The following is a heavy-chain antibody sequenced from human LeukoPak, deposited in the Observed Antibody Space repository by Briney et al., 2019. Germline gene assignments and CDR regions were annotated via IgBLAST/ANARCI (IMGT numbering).Heavy chain of an antibody. D-gene: IGHD4-17*01. CDR3: AKAAYGDYVNWFDP. CDR1: GFTFRNYA. CDR2: IAATSGST. V-gene: IGHV3-23*01. Sequence: GGSLRLSCAASGFTFRNYAMNWVRQAPGKGLKWVSSIAATSGSTYYADSVKGRFTISRDNSKNTLYLQMNSLRAEDTALYYCAKAAYGDYVNWFDPWGQGTLVTVSS. J-gene: IGHJ5*02.